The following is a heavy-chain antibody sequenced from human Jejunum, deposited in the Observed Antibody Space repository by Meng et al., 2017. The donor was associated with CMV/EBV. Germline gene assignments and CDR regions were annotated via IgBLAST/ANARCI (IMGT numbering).Heavy chain of an antibody. Sequence: TFSKYWVHWVRQAPGKGLVWVSRISSDGGVTAYADSVKGRFTISRDNAKNTVYLQMNSLRVEDTAVYHCARGFYENSGYHLLIDYWGQGTRVTVSS. J-gene: IGHJ4*02. D-gene: IGHD3-22*01. CDR3: ARGFYENSGYHLLIDY. V-gene: IGHV3-74*01. CDR2: ISSDGGVT. CDR1: TFSKYW.